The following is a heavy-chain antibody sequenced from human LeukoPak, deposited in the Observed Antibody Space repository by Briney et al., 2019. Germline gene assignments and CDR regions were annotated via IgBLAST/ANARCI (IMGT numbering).Heavy chain of an antibody. CDR1: GGSFSGYY. Sequence: SETLSLTCAVYGGSFSGYYWSWIRQPPGKGLEWIGEINHSGSTNYNPSLKSRVTISVDTSKNQFSLKLSSVTAADTAVYYRARGSLPSDYVWGSYRYSPMYDYWGQGTLVTVSS. V-gene: IGHV4-34*01. D-gene: IGHD3-16*02. CDR3: ARGSLPSDYVWGSYRYSPMYDY. J-gene: IGHJ4*02. CDR2: INHSGST.